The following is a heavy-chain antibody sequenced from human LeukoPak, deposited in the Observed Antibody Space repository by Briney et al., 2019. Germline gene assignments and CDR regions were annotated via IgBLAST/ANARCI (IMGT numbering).Heavy chain of an antibody. J-gene: IGHJ5*02. CDR3: ARGPSVEMATINWFDP. V-gene: IGHV4-34*01. CDR2: INHSGST. Sequence: SETLSLTRAVYGGSFSGYYWSWIRQPPGKGLEWIGEINHSGSTNYNPSLKSRVTISVDTSKNQFSLKLSSVTAADTAVYYCARGPSVEMATINWFDPWGQGTLVTVSS. D-gene: IGHD5-24*01. CDR1: GGSFSGYY.